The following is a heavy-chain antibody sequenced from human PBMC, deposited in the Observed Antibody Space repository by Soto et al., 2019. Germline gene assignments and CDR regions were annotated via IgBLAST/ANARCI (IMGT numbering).Heavy chain of an antibody. V-gene: IGHV4-39*01. J-gene: IGHJ5*02. CDR3: ARWHYDILTGYYSGENWFAP. Sequence: SETLSLTCTVSGGSISSSSYYWGWIRQPPGKGLEWIGSIYYSGSTYYNPSLKSRVTISVDTSKNQFSLKLSSVTAADTAVYYCARWHYDILTGYYSGENWFAPWGQGTLVPVSS. CDR1: GGSISSSSYY. D-gene: IGHD3-9*01. CDR2: IYYSGST.